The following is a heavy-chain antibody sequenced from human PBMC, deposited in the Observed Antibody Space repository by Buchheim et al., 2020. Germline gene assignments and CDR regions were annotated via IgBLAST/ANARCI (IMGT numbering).Heavy chain of an antibody. CDR1: GGSISSGDYY. D-gene: IGHD3-22*01. V-gene: IGHV4-30-4*01. CDR2: IYYSGST. J-gene: IGHJ2*01. Sequence: QVQLQESGPGLVKPSQTLSLTCTVSGGSISSGDYYWSWIRQPPGKGLEWIGYIYYSGSTYYNPSLKSRVTISVDTSKNQFSLKLSSVTAADTAVYYCARNRRVYDSVVITIRGWYFDLWGRGTL. CDR3: ARNRRVYDSVVITIRGWYFDL.